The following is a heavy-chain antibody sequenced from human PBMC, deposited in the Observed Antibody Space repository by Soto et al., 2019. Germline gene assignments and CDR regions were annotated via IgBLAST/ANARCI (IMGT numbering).Heavy chain of an antibody. V-gene: IGHV1-69*02. CDR2: IIPILGIA. CDR3: ARGVRMDWFDP. Sequence: ASVKVSCKASGGTFSSYTISWVRQAPGQGLEWMGRIIPILGIANYAQKFQGRVTITADKSTSTAYMELSSLRSEDTAVYYCARGVRMDWFDPWGQGTLVTVSS. J-gene: IGHJ5*02. CDR1: GGTFSSYT.